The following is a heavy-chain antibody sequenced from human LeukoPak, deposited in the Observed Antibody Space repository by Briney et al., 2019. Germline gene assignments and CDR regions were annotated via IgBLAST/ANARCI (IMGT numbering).Heavy chain of an antibody. CDR2: INHSGST. D-gene: IGHD5-18*01. J-gene: IGHJ4*02. CDR1: GGSFSGYY. CDR3: ARGANTAPDY. V-gene: IGHV4-34*01. Sequence: PSETLSLTCAVYGGSFSGYYWSWIRQPPGKGLEWIGEINHSGSTNYNPSLKSRVTISVDTSKNRFSLKLSSVTAADTAVYYCARGANTAPDYWGQGTLVTVSS.